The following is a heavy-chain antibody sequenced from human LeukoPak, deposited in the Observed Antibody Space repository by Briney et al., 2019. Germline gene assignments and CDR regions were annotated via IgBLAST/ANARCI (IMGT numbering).Heavy chain of an antibody. J-gene: IGHJ6*03. CDR2: IRFDGSNK. Sequence: GGSLRLSCATSAFSFNTYCMHWVRQPPARELEYVAFIRFDGSNKYYEDSVKGRFTISRDNSKNTLYLQMNSLRADDTAVYYCAREGDYELLYYYYYVDGWGNGTTVT. V-gene: IGHV3-30*02. CDR3: AREGDYELLYYYYYVDG. D-gene: IGHD4-17*01. CDR1: AFSFNTYC.